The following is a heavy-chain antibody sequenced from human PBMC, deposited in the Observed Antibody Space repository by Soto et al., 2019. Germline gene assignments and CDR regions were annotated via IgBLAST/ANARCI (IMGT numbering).Heavy chain of an antibody. CDR1: GGSISSSSYY. CDR2: IYYSGST. V-gene: IGHV4-39*01. J-gene: IGHJ4*02. CDR3: ARRGGSYPFDY. Sequence: SETLSLTCTVSGGSISSSSYYWGWIRQPPGKGLEWIGSIYYSGSTYYNPSLKSRVTISVDTSKNQFSLKLSSVTAADTAVYYCARRGGSYPFDYWGQGTLVTVSS. D-gene: IGHD1-26*01.